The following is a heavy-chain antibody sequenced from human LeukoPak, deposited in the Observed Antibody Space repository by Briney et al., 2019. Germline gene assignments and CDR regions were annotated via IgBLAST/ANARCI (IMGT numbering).Heavy chain of an antibody. CDR2: ISGSGGRT. J-gene: IGHJ4*02. CDR1: GFTFISYA. CDR3: AMAVIGSGWTLDY. D-gene: IGHD6-19*01. Sequence: GGSLRLSCAASGFTFISYAMSWVRQAPGKGLEWVSSISGSGGRTSYADSVQGRFTISRDNSKNTLYLELNSLRAEDAAVYFCAMAVIGSGWTLDYWGQGTLVTVS. V-gene: IGHV3-23*01.